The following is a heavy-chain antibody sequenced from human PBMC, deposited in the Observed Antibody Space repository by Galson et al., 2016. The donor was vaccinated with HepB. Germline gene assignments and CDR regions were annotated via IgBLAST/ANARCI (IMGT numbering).Heavy chain of an antibody. CDR3: ERGYSGRYDGLNAFDI. V-gene: IGHV4-59*01. CDR1: GGSISSYY. D-gene: IGHD1-26*01. J-gene: IGHJ3*02. Sequence: SETLSLTCTVSGGSISSYYWGWIRQSPGKGLEWFGYVYYSGYTNYNPPLSSRVTMSVDTSKNEFSLKLSSVTAADTAVYYCERGYSGRYDGLNAFDIWGQGTVVTVSA. CDR2: VYYSGYT.